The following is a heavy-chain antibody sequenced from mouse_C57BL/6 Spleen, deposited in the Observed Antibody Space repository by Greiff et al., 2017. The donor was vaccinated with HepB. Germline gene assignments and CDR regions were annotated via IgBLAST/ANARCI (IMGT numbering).Heavy chain of an antibody. CDR3: ARATGFAY. CDR1: GYYITSGYY. V-gene: IGHV3-6*01. D-gene: IGHD4-1*01. CDR2: ISYDGSN. J-gene: IGHJ3*01. Sequence: EVQLQESGPGLVKPSQSLSLTCSVTGYYITSGYYWNWIRQFPGNKLEWMGYISYDGSNNYNPSLKNRISITRDTSKNQFFLKLNSVTTEDTATYYCARATGFAYWGQGTLVTVSA.